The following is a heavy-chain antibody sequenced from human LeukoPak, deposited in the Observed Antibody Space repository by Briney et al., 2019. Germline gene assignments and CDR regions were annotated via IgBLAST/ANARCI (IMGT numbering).Heavy chain of an antibody. CDR1: GITFRNYD. CDR2: ISGSGVST. CDR3: AKPDYSNYYYFDY. Sequence: GGSLRLSCAASGITFRNYDMGWVRQAPGEGLEWVSGISGSGVSTYYADSVKGRFTISRDNSKNTLYLQMNSPRAEDTAVYYCAKPDYSNYYYFDYWGQGTLVTVSS. V-gene: IGHV3-23*01. D-gene: IGHD4-11*01. J-gene: IGHJ4*02.